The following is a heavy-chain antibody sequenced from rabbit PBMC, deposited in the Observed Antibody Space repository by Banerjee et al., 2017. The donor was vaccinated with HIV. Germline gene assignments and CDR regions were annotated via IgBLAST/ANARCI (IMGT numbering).Heavy chain of an antibody. CDR1: GSDISSNA. CDR3: ARGYAGYGYDGEYTL. D-gene: IGHD6-1*01. V-gene: IGHV1S47*01. Sequence: QEQLVESGGGLVQPEGSLTLTCKASGSDISSNAMCWVRQAPGKGLELIACIYSSNGDKWYASWVNGRFTISRSTSLNTVDLKMTSLTVADTATYFCARGYAGYGYDGEYTLWGPGTLVTVS. J-gene: IGHJ4*01. CDR2: IYSSNGDK.